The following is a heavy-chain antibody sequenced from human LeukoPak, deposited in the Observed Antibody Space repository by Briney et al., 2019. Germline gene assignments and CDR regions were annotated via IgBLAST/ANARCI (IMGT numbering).Heavy chain of an antibody. V-gene: IGHV4-39*07. D-gene: IGHD6-6*01. CDR1: GGSISSSSYY. CDR3: ARVEYSSNLGDY. Sequence: SETLSLTCTVSGGSISSSSYYWGWIRQPPGKGLEWIGSIYYSGSTYYNPSLKSRVTISVDTSKNQFSLKLSSVTVAATAVYYCARVEYSSNLGDYWGQGTLVTVSS. J-gene: IGHJ4*02. CDR2: IYYSGST.